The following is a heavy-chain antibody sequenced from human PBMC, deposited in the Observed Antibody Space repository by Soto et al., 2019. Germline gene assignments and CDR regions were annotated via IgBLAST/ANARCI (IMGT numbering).Heavy chain of an antibody. CDR2: IKSKTDGGTT. J-gene: IGHJ5*02. D-gene: IGHD2-15*01. CDR3: TTDDYCSGGSCYHEP. CDR1: GSTFSNAW. V-gene: IGHV3-15*01. Sequence: GGSLRLSCAASGSTFSNAWMSWVRQAPGKGLEWVGRIKSKTDGGTTDYAAPVKGRFTISRDDSKNTLYLQMNSLKTEDTAVYYCTTDDYCSGGSCYHEPWGQGTLVTVSS.